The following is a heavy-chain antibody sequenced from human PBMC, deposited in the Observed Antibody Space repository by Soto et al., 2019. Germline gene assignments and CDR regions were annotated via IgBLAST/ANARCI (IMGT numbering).Heavy chain of an antibody. CDR3: AGLEAPPLELRSDDDYGMDV. J-gene: IGHJ6*02. V-gene: IGHV4-59*01. CDR2: IYYSGSS. D-gene: IGHD1-7*01. Sequence: TLSLTCTVSGGSISSYSWSWIRQTPGKGLEWIGYIYYSGSSNYNPSLKSRVTISVDTSKNQFSLQLSSVSAADTAVVYCAGLEAPPLELRSDDDYGMDVWRQGTTVTVSS. CDR1: GGSISSYS.